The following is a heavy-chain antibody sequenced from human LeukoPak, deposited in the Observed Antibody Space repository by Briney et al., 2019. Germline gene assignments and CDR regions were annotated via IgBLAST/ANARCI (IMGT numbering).Heavy chain of an antibody. J-gene: IGHJ4*02. V-gene: IGHV4-39*01. CDR1: GGSISSSSYY. CDR2: IYYSGST. Sequence: KPSETLSLTCTVSGGSISSSSYYWGWIRQPPGKGLEWIGSIYYSGSTYYNPSLKSRVTISVDTSKNQFSLKLSSVTAADTAVYYCARHLRYDILTGYMLGFDYWGQGTLVTVSS. CDR3: ARHLRYDILTGYMLGFDY. D-gene: IGHD3-9*01.